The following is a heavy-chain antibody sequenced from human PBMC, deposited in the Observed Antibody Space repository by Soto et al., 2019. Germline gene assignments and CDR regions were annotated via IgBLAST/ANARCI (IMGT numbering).Heavy chain of an antibody. D-gene: IGHD6-19*01. CDR3: ALPTGYSSGWCPQGGYYFDY. V-gene: IGHV1-69*13. J-gene: IGHJ4*02. Sequence: ASVKVSCKASGGTFSSYAISWVRQAPGQGLEWMGGIIPIFGTANYAQKFQGRVTITADESTSTAYMELSSLRSEDTAVYYCALPTGYSSGWCPQGGYYFDYWGQGTLVTVSS. CDR2: IIPIFGTA. CDR1: GGTFSSYA.